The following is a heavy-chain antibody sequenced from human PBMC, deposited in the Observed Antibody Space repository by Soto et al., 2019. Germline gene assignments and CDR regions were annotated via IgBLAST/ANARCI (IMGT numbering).Heavy chain of an antibody. V-gene: IGHV1-8*01. CDR2: MNPNSGNT. CDR3: ATHPGVVPAATIRKDYYYYYMDV. D-gene: IGHD2-2*01. J-gene: IGHJ6*03. Sequence: ASVKVSCKASGYTFTSYDINWVRQATGQGLEWMGWMNPNSGNTGYAQKFQGRVTMTRNTSISTAYMELSSLRSEDTAVYYCATHPGVVPAATIRKDYYYYYMDVWGKGTTVTVSS. CDR1: GYTFTSYD.